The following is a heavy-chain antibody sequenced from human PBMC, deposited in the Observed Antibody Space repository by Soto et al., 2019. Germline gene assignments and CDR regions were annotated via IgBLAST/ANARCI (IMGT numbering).Heavy chain of an antibody. J-gene: IGHJ1*01. CDR3: ARDIAYCGGDCYIEYFQH. D-gene: IGHD2-21*02. Sequence: ASVKVSCKASGYTFTSYGISWVRQAPGQGLEWMGWISAYNGNTNYARKLQGRVTMTTDTSTSTAYMELRSLRSDDTAVYYCARDIAYCGGDCYIEYFQHWGQGTLVTVSS. V-gene: IGHV1-18*01. CDR2: ISAYNGNT. CDR1: GYTFTSYG.